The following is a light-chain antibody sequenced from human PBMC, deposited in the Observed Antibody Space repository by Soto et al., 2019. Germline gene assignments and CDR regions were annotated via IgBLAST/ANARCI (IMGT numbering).Light chain of an antibody. CDR3: VLYMGSGIWV. CDR1: SDSVSTNYY. V-gene: IGLV8-61*01. J-gene: IGLJ3*02. CDR2: NTN. Sequence: QAVVTQEPSLSVSPGGTVTLTCGLTSDSVSTNYYPSWYQQTPGQAPRTLIYNTNTRSSGVPDRFSGSILGNRAALTITGAQADDESDYYCVLYMGSGIWVFGGGTKVTVL.